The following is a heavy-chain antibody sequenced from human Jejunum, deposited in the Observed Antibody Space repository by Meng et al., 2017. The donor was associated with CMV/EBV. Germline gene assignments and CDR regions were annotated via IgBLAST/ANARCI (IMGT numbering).Heavy chain of an antibody. D-gene: IGHD6-13*01. CDR3: VRGGDSHIWYYYLDF. CDR2: VIPGSGTA. Sequence: IFSRDSVNWVRQATGQGLEWMGGVIPGSGTANYAQRFQGRVSIITDESTSTSYMELNSLRSEDTAVYYCVRGGDSHIWYYYLDFWGQGTLVTVSS. J-gene: IGHJ4*02. V-gene: IGHV1-69*05. CDR1: IFSRDS.